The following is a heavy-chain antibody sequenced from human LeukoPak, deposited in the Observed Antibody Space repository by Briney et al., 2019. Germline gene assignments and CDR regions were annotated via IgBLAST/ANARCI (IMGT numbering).Heavy chain of an antibody. D-gene: IGHD3-22*01. J-gene: IGHJ4*02. V-gene: IGHV3-74*01. CDR1: GFTFSSYW. Sequence: GGPLRLSCAASGFTFSSYWMHWVRQAPGKGLVWVSRINSDGSSTSYADSVKGRFTISRDNAKNTLYLQMDSLRAEDTAVYYCARGALMVVITRFDYWGQGTLVTVSS. CDR2: INSDGSST. CDR3: ARGALMVVITRFDY.